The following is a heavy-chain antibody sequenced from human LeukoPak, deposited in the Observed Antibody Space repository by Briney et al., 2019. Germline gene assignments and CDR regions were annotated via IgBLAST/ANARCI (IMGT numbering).Heavy chain of an antibody. CDR1: GGSISSYY. CDR2: IYYSGST. CDR3: ARVSPDYDDRMGTWFDP. J-gene: IGHJ5*02. D-gene: IGHD3-22*01. V-gene: IGHV4-59*01. Sequence: SETLSLTCTVFGGSISSYYWSWIRQPPGKGLEWIAYIYYSGSTNYNPSLKSRVTISVDTSKNQFSLKLSSVTAADTAVYYCARVSPDYDDRMGTWFDPWGQGTLVTVSS.